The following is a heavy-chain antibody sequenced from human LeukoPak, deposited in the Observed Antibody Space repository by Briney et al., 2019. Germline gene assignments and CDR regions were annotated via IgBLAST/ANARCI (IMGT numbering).Heavy chain of an antibody. CDR1: VEPFSNYF. J-gene: IGHJ4*02. CDR3: ARGLGQYDY. Sequence: SETLSLTCAVYVEPFSNYFWSWIRQSPGEGLEWIGEINHSGSTNYNSSPTSRVTISVDTSKNQFSLNLSTVTAADTAIYYCARGLGQYDYWGQGTLVTVSS. D-gene: IGHD5-24*01. V-gene: IGHV4-34*01. CDR2: INHSGST.